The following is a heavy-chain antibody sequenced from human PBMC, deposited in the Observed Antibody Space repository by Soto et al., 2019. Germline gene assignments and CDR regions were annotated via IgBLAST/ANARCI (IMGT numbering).Heavy chain of an antibody. CDR1: GFTFSSYA. D-gene: IGHD3-3*01. Sequence: GGSLRLSCAASGFTFSSYAMSWVRQAPGKGLEWVSAISGSGGSTYYADSVKGRFTISRDNSKNTLYLQMNSLRAEDTAVYYCAKDFPTPYYDFWSGYYWFDPWGQGTLVTVSS. CDR2: ISGSGGST. J-gene: IGHJ5*02. V-gene: IGHV3-23*01. CDR3: AKDFPTPYYDFWSGYYWFDP.